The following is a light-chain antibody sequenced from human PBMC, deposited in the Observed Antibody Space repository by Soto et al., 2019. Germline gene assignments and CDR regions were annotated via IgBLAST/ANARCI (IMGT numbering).Light chain of an antibody. CDR3: PPYHSSPII. Sequence: DIQMSQSPSTLSASAGDRVTITCRASQSITIWLAWYQQKPGKAPKLLIYDASTLESGVPSRFSGSGSGTEFTLTISSLQPDDFATYSPPPYHSSPIIFGQVTLLEIK. CDR2: DAS. J-gene: IGKJ5*01. CDR1: QSITIW. V-gene: IGKV1-5*01.